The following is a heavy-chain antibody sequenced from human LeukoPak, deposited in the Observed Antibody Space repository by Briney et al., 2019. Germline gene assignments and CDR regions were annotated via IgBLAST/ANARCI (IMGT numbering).Heavy chain of an antibody. CDR2: IRYDGSNK. CDR1: GFTFRSYG. D-gene: IGHD3-22*01. Sequence: GGSLRLSCAASGFTFRSYGMHWVRQAPGKGLEWVAFIRYDGSNKYYADSVKGRFTISRDNSKNTLYLQMNSLRAEDTAVYYCAKDPTHYRVWDYYETIGLSYWGQGTLVTVSS. J-gene: IGHJ4*02. V-gene: IGHV3-30*02. CDR3: AKDPTHYRVWDYYETIGLSY.